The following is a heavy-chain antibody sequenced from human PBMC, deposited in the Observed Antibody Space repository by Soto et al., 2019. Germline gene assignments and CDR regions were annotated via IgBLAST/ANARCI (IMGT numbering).Heavy chain of an antibody. CDR3: ARDVVLRFLEWPRIPLYYYYYGMDV. Sequence: QVQLVESGGGVVQPGRSLRLSCAASGFTFSSYGMHWVRQAPGKGLEWVAVIWYDGSNKYYADSVKGRFTISRDNSKNTLYLQMNSLRAEDTAVYYCARDVVLRFLEWPRIPLYYYYYGMDVWGQGTTVTVSS. CDR2: IWYDGSNK. D-gene: IGHD3-3*01. V-gene: IGHV3-33*01. CDR1: GFTFSSYG. J-gene: IGHJ6*02.